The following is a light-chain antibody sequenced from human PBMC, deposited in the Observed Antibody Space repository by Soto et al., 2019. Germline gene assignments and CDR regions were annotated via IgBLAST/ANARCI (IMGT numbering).Light chain of an antibody. CDR1: QSVSSN. CDR3: QQYNNWPRT. Sequence: IVMTHSPAPLTVSPGARATLSCRASQSVSSNLAWYQQKPGQAPRLLIYGASTRATGIPARFSGSGSETEFTLTISSLQSEDFAVYYCQQYNNWPRTFGQGTKVDIK. J-gene: IGKJ1*01. CDR2: GAS. V-gene: IGKV3-15*01.